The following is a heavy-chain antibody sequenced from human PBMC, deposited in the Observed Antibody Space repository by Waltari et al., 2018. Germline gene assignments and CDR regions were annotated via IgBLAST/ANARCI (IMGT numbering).Heavy chain of an antibody. CDR2: NYYSGST. V-gene: IGHV4-39*07. D-gene: IGHD2-21*01. CDR1: GGPISSNLYD. J-gene: IGHJ6*03. CDR3: ARDVDMSFYYYMDV. Sequence: QLQLQESGPRLVKPSETLSLSCTASGGPISSNLYDWVWIRQPPGKGLEWIGSNYYSGSTYYNPSLKSRVTIAVDTAKNQVSLKLTSVSAADTAVYYCARDVDMSFYYYMDVWGKGTTVTISS.